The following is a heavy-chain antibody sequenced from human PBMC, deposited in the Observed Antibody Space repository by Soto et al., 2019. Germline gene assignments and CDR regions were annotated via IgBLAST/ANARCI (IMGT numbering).Heavy chain of an antibody. CDR3: ARWNSWFGGSYVDY. V-gene: IGHV4-39*02. CDR1: GDSITSTFYY. J-gene: IGHJ4*02. D-gene: IGHD1-26*01. Sequence: SETLSLTCSVSGDSITSTFYYWGWIRQPPGKGLECIGTIYYSGSTHYNPSLKSRVTVSVDTSKNHFSLSLYSVTAADTALYFCARWNSWFGGSYVDYWGQGALVTSPQ. CDR2: IYYSGST.